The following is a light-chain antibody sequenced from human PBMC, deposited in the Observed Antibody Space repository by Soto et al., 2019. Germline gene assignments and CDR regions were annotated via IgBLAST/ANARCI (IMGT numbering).Light chain of an antibody. CDR2: DAS. CDR1: QAISSY. V-gene: IGKV1-5*01. Sequence: DIQLTQAPSFLSASAGDRVSITCRASQAISSYLAWYQQKPGKAPKLLIYDASSLESGVPSRFSGSGSGTEFTLTISSLQPDDFATYYCQQYNSYSGTFGQGTKVEIK. J-gene: IGKJ1*01. CDR3: QQYNSYSGT.